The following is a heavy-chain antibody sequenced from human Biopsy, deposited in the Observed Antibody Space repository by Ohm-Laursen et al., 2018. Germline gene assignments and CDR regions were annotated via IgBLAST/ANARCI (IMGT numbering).Heavy chain of an antibody. CDR2: INSMFGTT. CDR3: AKRGVERGRPLAY. CDR1: GGTFSSFG. V-gene: IGHV1-69*01. Sequence: SSVKVSCKASGGTFSSFGISWVRQAPGQGLEWMGEINSMFGTTNYAQTFQGRVTITADESTSTAYMEVRSLRSEDTAVYYCAKRGVERGRPLAYWGQGTLVTVSS. D-gene: IGHD1-1*01. J-gene: IGHJ4*02.